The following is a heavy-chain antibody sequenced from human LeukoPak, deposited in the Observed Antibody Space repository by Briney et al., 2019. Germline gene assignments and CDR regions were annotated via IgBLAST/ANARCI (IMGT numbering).Heavy chain of an antibody. D-gene: IGHD2-15*01. V-gene: IGHV3-30*03. CDR2: ISYDGSDK. CDR3: ATVAAPVDDY. Sequence: GGSLRLSCAASGFTFISYGMHWGRQAPGKGLEWVAVISYDGSDKYYADSVKGRFTISRDNSKNTLYLQMNSLRAEDTAVYYCATVAAPVDDYWGQGTLVTVSS. CDR1: GFTFISYG. J-gene: IGHJ4*02.